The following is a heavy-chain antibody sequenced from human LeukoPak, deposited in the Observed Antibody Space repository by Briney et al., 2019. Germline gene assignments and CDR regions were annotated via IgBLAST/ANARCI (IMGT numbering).Heavy chain of an antibody. V-gene: IGHV3-48*02. D-gene: IGHD3-9*01. J-gene: IGHJ5*02. CDR3: ARQYYEILTGYTAYFDP. Sequence: GGSLRLSCAASGFTFSNYNMNWVRQAPGKGPEWVSYISASGNGINYADSVKGRFTISRDNARNSLYLQMNSLRDEDTAVYFCARQYYEILTGYTAYFDPWGRGTLVTVSS. CDR1: GFTFSNYN. CDR2: ISASGNGI.